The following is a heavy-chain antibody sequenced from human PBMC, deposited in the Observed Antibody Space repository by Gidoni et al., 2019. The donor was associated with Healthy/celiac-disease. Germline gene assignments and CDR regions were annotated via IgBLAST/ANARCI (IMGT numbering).Heavy chain of an antibody. D-gene: IGHD3-3*01. J-gene: IGHJ4*02. CDR2: IKSKTDGGTT. V-gene: IGHV3-15*01. Sequence: EVQLVESGGGLVKPGGSLRLSWAASGFTFGNAWLSWVRQAPGKGLEWVGSIKSKTDGGTTDYAAPVKGRFTISRDDSKNTLYLQMNSLKTEDTAVYYCTTEDHYDFWSGYLFDYWGPGTLVTVSS. CDR3: TTEDHYDFWSGYLFDY. CDR1: GFTFGNAW.